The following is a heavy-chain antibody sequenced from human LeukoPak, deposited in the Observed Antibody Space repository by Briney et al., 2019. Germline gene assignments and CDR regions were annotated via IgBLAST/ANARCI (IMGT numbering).Heavy chain of an antibody. CDR2: FDPEDGET. CDR1: GYTLTELS. D-gene: IGHD3-22*01. V-gene: IGHV1-24*01. CDR3: ATDLYDSSGYYLDY. Sequence: ASVKVSCKVSGYTLTELSMHWVRQAPGKGLEWMGGFDPEDGETIYAQKFQGRVTMTEDTSTDTAYMELSSLRSEDTAVYYCATDLYDSSGYYLDYWGQGTLVTVSS. J-gene: IGHJ4*02.